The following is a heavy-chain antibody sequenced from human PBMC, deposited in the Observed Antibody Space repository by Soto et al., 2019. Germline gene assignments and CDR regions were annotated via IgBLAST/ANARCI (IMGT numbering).Heavy chain of an antibody. CDR3: ARALSNSEEGYYGMDV. Sequence: GGSLRLSCAASGFTFSSYAMHWVRQAPGKGLEWVAVISYDGSNKYYADSVKGRFTISRDNSKNTLYLQMNSLRAEDTAVYYCARALSNSEEGYYGMDVWGQGTTVTVSS. CDR2: ISYDGSNK. CDR1: GFTFSSYA. V-gene: IGHV3-30-3*01. D-gene: IGHD4-4*01. J-gene: IGHJ6*02.